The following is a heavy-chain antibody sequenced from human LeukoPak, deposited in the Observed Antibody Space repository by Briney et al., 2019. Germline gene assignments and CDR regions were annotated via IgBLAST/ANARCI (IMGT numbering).Heavy chain of an antibody. CDR1: GGSISSGGYY. CDR3: ARDEVDYGERDSYYYGVDV. CDR2: IHYSGST. Sequence: SETLSLTCTVSGGSISSGGYYWSWIRQHPGKGLEWIGCIHYSGSTYYNPSLKSRGTISMDTSKNQFSLRLNSVTAADTAVYYCARDEVDYGERDSYYYGVDVWGQGTTVTVSS. J-gene: IGHJ6*02. D-gene: IGHD4-17*01. V-gene: IGHV4-31*03.